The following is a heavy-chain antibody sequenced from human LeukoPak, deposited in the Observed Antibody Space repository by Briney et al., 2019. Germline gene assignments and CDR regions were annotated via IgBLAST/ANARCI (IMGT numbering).Heavy chain of an antibody. J-gene: IGHJ5*02. CDR1: GGSISSYY. CDR2: IYSSGST. V-gene: IGHV4-4*07. Sequence: KTSETLSLTCAVSGGSISSYYWSWIRQPAGKGLEWIGRIYSSGSTDYNPSPKSRVTMSVDTSKNKFSLKLSSVTAADTAVYYCARDSGTTGEVKFDPWGQGTLVTVSS. D-gene: IGHD3-10*01. CDR3: ARDSGTTGEVKFDP.